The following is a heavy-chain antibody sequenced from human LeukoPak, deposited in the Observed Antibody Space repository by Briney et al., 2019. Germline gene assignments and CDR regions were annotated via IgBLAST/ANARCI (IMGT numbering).Heavy chain of an antibody. J-gene: IGHJ6*03. V-gene: IGHV4-34*01. D-gene: IGHD2-15*01. Sequence: SETLSLTCAVYGGSFSGYYWSWIRQPPGKGLEWIGEINHSGSTNYNPSLKSRVTISVDTSKNQFSLKLSSVTAADTAVYYCARQRYCSGGSCYSKGYYYMDVWGKGTTVTISS. CDR2: INHSGST. CDR3: ARQRYCSGGSCYSKGYYYMDV. CDR1: GGSFSGYY.